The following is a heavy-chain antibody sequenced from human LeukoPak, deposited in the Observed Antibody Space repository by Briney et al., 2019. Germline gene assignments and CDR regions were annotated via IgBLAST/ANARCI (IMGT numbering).Heavy chain of an antibody. CDR1: GGSISSSSYY. CDR3: ASSWFGMTTVTTFDY. Sequence: SETLSLTCTVSGGSISSSSYYWGWIRQPPGKGLEWIGGIYYSGSTYYNPSLKSRVTISVDTSKNQFSLKLSSVTAADTAVYYCASSWFGMTTVTTFDYWGQGTLVTVSS. CDR2: IYYSGST. J-gene: IGHJ4*02. V-gene: IGHV4-39*01. D-gene: IGHD4-17*01.